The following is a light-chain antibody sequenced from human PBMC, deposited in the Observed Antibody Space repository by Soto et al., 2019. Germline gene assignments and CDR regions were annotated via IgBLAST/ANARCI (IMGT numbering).Light chain of an antibody. CDR1: QSVSSY. CDR2: DAS. J-gene: IGKJ1*01. CDR3: QQRSNWPPWT. V-gene: IGKV3-11*01. Sequence: EIVLTQSPATLSLSPGERATLSCRARQSVSSYLAWYQQKPGQAPRLLNYDASNRATGIPARFSGSGSGTDFTLLISSLEPEDFAVYYCQQRSNWPPWTFGQGTKVEIK.